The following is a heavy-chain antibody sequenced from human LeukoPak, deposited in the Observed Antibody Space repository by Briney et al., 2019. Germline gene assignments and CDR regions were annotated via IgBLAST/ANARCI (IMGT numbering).Heavy chain of an antibody. V-gene: IGHV3-23*01. CDR2: ISGSGGST. CDR1: GFTFSSYA. J-gene: IGHJ4*02. CDR3: AKELRIVVVTASVY. Sequence: GGSLRLSCAASGFTFSSYAMSWVRQAPGKGLEWVSAISGSGGSTYYADSVKGRFTISRDNSKNTLYLQLNSLRAEDTAVYYCAKELRIVVVTASVYWGQGTLVTVSS. D-gene: IGHD2-21*02.